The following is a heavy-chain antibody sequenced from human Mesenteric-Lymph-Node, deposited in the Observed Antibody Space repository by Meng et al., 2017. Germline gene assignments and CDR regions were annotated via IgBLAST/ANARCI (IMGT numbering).Heavy chain of an antibody. Sequence: GESLKISCAASGFTFSSYAMHWVRQAPGKGLEWVAVISYDGSNKYYADSVKGRFTISRDNSKNTLYLQMNSLRAEDTAVYYCARGTGLDCVDPWGQGTLVTVSS. CDR1: GFTFSSYA. J-gene: IGHJ5*02. CDR3: ARGTGLDCVDP. D-gene: IGHD3/OR15-3a*01. CDR2: ISYDGSNK. V-gene: IGHV3-30*04.